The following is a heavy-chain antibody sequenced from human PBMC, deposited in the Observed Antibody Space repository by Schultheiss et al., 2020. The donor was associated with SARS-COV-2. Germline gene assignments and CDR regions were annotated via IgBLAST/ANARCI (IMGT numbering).Heavy chain of an antibody. CDR1: GFTYSTYT. CDR3: ARGGRYFDWLLLAS. D-gene: IGHD3-9*01. V-gene: IGHV3-23*01. CDR2: ISDDGGST. J-gene: IGHJ4*02. Sequence: GGSLRLSCAASGFTYSTYTMNWVRQAPGKGLEWVSTISDDGGSTYYADSVKGRFTISRDNSKSTLYLQMNSLRAEDTALYYCARGGRYFDWLLLASWGQGTLVTVSS.